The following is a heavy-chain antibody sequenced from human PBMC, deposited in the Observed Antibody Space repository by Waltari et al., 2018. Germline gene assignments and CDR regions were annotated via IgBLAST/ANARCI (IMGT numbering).Heavy chain of an antibody. V-gene: IGHV3-74*01. CDR2: INSDGRST. CDR1: GFIFSTYW. CDR3: VRENIAAAGLES. D-gene: IGHD6-13*01. J-gene: IGHJ4*02. Sequence: EVQLVESGGGLVQPGGSLRLSCVASGFIFSTYWMDWVRQAPGKGLVWGSRINSDGRSTTYGDSVKGQFTISRDNAKNTLYLHMSRLRAEDTAVYYCVRENIAAAGLESWGQGTLVTVSS.